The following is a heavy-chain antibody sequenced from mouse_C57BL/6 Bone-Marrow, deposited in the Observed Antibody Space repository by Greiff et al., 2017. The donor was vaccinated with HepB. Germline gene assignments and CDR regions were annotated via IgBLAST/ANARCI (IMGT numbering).Heavy chain of an antibody. CDR1: GFTFSSYA. J-gene: IGHJ4*01. CDR3: ARGGNGNYSMDY. CDR2: ISDGGSYT. Sequence: EVMLVESGGGLVKPGGSLKLSCAASGFTFSSYAMSWVRQTPEKRLEWVATISDGGSYTYYPDNVKGRFTISRDNAKNNLYLQMSHLKSEDTAMYYCARGGNGNYSMDYWGQGTSVTVSS. D-gene: IGHD2-1*01. V-gene: IGHV5-4*03.